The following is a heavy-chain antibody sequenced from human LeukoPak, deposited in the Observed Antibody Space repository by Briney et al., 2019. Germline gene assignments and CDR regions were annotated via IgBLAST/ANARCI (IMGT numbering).Heavy chain of an antibody. V-gene: IGHV3-30*18. CDR2: ISYDGSNK. CDR1: GFTFSSYG. D-gene: IGHD6-19*01. J-gene: IGHJ4*02. CDR3: ANSEGTGYSSGWYGDFDY. Sequence: GGSLRLSCAASGFTFSSYGMHWVRQAPGKGLEWVAVISYDGSNKYYADSVKGRFTISRDNSKNTLYLQMNSLRAEDTAVYYCANSEGTGYSSGWYGDFDYWGQGTLVTVSS.